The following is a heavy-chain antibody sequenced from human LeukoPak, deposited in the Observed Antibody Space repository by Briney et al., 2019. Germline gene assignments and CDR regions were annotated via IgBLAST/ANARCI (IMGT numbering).Heavy chain of an antibody. V-gene: IGHV1-2*02. CDR1: GYTFSDYY. Sequence: ASVKVSCKASGYTFSDYYIHWVRQAPGQGLEWMGWINPNSGDTNYAQKFQGTNYAQKFQGRVTMTRDTSISTAYMELNRLRSDDTAVYYCAKTKNYYSYYLDVWGKGTTVTVSS. J-gene: IGHJ6*03. CDR2: INPNSGDTNYAQKFQGT. D-gene: IGHD1-14*01. CDR3: AKTKNYYSYYLDV.